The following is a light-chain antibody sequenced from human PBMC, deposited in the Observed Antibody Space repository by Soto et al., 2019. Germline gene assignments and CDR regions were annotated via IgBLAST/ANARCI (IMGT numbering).Light chain of an antibody. V-gene: IGLV2-14*01. CDR2: DVS. J-gene: IGLJ2*01. CDR1: SSDVGGYNY. Sequence: QSALTQPASVSGSPGQSITISCTGTSSDVGGYNYVSWYQQRPGKAPKLMIYDVSNRPSGVSNRFSGSKSGNTASLTISGLQAEDEADYYCSSYTSSSTLVVFGGGNKLTVL. CDR3: SSYTSSSTLVV.